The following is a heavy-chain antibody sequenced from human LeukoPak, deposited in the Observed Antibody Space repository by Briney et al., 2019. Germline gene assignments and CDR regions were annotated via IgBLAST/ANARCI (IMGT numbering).Heavy chain of an antibody. V-gene: IGHV4-38-2*02. D-gene: IGHD3/OR15-3a*01. CDR3: ARQTGSGLFILP. CDR1: GYSISSGYY. J-gene: IGHJ4*02. Sequence: SETLSLTCTVSGYSISSGYYWGWIRQAPGKGLEWIGSIYNSGSTYYNPSLKSRVTISVDMSKNQFSLKLTSVTAADTAVYYCARQTGSGLFILPGGQGTLVTVSS. CDR2: IYNSGST.